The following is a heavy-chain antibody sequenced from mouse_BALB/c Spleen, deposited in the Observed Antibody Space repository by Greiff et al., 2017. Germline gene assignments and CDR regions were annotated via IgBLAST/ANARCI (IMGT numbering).Heavy chain of an antibody. D-gene: IGHD4-1*01. V-gene: IGHV5-17*02. J-gene: IGHJ3*01. CDR2: ISSGSSTN. Sequence: EVQRVESGGGLVQPGGSRKLSCAASGFTFSSYGMHWVRQAPEKGLEWVAYISSGSSTNYYADTVKGRFTISRDNPKNTLFLQMTSLRSEDTAMYYCARSLLTGTGFAYWGQGTLVTVSA. CDR3: ARSLLTGTGFAY. CDR1: GFTFSSYG.